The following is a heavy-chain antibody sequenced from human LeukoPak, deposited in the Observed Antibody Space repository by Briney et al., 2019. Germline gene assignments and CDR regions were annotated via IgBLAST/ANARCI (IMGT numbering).Heavy chain of an antibody. Sequence: ASVKVSCKASGYTFTGYYMHWVRQAPGQGLEWMGWINPNSGGTNYAQKFQGRVTMTRDTSIRTAYMELSRLRSDDTAVYYCARDTGGGSTFMDVWGQGTTVTVSS. CDR3: ARDTGGGSTFMDV. CDR1: GYTFTGYY. J-gene: IGHJ6*02. V-gene: IGHV1-2*02. CDR2: INPNSGGT. D-gene: IGHD5/OR15-5a*01.